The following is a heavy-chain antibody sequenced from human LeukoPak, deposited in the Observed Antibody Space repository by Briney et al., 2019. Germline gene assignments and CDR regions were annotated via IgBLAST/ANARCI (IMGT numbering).Heavy chain of an antibody. Sequence: SVKVSCKASGGTFSSYAISWVRQAPAQGLEWMGRIIPIFGTANYAQKFQGRVTITADKSTSTAYMELSSLRSEDTAVYYCARDRRWYCSSTSCSSGGDYWGQGTLVTVSS. D-gene: IGHD2-2*01. CDR1: GGTFSSYA. CDR3: ARDRRWYCSSTSCSSGGDY. V-gene: IGHV1-69*06. J-gene: IGHJ4*02. CDR2: IIPIFGTA.